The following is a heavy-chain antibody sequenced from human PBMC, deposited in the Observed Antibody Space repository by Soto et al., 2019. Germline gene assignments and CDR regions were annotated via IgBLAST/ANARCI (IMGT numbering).Heavy chain of an antibody. CDR3: VKVLARGVGVPRFYFDS. CDR1: GFTFSNSW. J-gene: IGHJ4*02. Sequence: LRLSCAASGFTFSNSWMPWVRQVSGKGLEWVSRINADGTSTSYADSVKGRFTISRDNAKNTLYLHVNSLRAEDTAVYYCVKVLARGVGVPRFYFDSWGQGALVTVSS. CDR2: INADGTST. V-gene: IGHV3-74*01. D-gene: IGHD2-2*01.